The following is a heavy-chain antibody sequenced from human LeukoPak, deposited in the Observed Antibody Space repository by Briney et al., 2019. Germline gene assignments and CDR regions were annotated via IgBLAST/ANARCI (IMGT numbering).Heavy chain of an antibody. J-gene: IGHJ4*02. D-gene: IGHD3-10*01. CDR2: IYYSGST. CDR3: ARLEITMVRGVYPKYFDY. V-gene: IGHV4-59*08. Sequence: SETLSLTCTVSGGSISSYYWSWIRQPPGKGLEWIGYIYYSGSTNYNPSLKSRVTISVDTSKNQFSLKLSSVTAADTAMYYCARLEITMVRGVYPKYFDYWGQGTLVTVSS. CDR1: GGSISSYY.